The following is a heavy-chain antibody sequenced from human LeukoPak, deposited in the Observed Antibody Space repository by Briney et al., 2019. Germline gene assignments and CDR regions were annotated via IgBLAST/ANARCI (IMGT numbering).Heavy chain of an antibody. D-gene: IGHD3-3*01. Sequence: GSLRLSCAASGFTFSSYAMSWVRQAPGKGLEWVGRIYTSGSTNYNPSLKGRVTMSVDTSKNQFSLKLSSVTAADTAVYYCARDSGEKTYYDFWSGYYTEYWGQGTLVTVSS. CDR3: ARDSGEKTYYDFWSGYYTEY. V-gene: IGHV4-4*07. CDR2: IYTSGST. CDR1: GFTFSSYA. J-gene: IGHJ4*02.